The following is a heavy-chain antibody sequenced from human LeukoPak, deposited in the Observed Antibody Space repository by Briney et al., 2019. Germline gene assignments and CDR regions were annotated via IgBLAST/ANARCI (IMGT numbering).Heavy chain of an antibody. Sequence: ASVKVSCKASGGTFSSYAISWVRQAPGQGLEWMGIINPSGGSTSYAQKFQGRVTMTRDTSTSTVYMELSSLRSEDTAVYYCARPDYGDYFDYWGQGTLVTVSP. D-gene: IGHD4-17*01. J-gene: IGHJ4*02. CDR1: GGTFSSYA. CDR3: ARPDYGDYFDY. CDR2: INPSGGST. V-gene: IGHV1-46*03.